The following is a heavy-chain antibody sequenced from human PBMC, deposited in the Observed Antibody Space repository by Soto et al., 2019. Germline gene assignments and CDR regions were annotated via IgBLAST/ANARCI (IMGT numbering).Heavy chain of an antibody. V-gene: IGHV4-30-4*01. D-gene: IGHD3-3*01. J-gene: IGHJ4*02. CDR2: IYYSGST. Sequence: ASETLSLTCTVSGGSISSGDYYWSWIRQPPGKGLEWIGYIYYSGSTYYNPSLKSRVTISVDTSKNQFSLKLSSVTAADTAVYYCARDSPEWPRDYCGQGTPVLVSS. CDR1: GGSISSGDYY. CDR3: ARDSPEWPRDY.